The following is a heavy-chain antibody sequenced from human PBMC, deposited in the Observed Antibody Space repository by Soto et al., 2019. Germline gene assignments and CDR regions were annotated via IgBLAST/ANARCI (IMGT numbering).Heavy chain of an antibody. V-gene: IGHV1-2*02. CDR3: ASARTYYYDKSGYDY. CDR2: INPNNGDT. Sequence: QVQLVQSGAEVKKPGASVKVSCKASGYTFTGYYMYWVRQAPGQGLEWMGWINPNNGDTNYVQKFQGRVTMTRDMSINTAYMELSRLRSDDTAVYYCASARTYYYDKSGYDYWGQGALVTVSS. J-gene: IGHJ4*02. D-gene: IGHD3-22*01. CDR1: GYTFTGYY.